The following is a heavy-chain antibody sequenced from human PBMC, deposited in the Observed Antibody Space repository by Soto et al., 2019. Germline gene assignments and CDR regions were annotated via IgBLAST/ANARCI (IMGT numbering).Heavy chain of an antibody. J-gene: IGHJ5*02. D-gene: IGHD3-22*01. Sequence: QVQLVESGGGFVKPGGSLRLSCAASGFTFSDYYMSWIRQAPGKGLESVSYISSGGTTIYYADSVEGRFTISRDDAKNSLYLQMNSLRAEDTAVYFCATKGGGYYFGFDPWGQGTLVTVSS. CDR1: GFTFSDYY. V-gene: IGHV3-11*01. CDR2: ISSGGTTI. CDR3: ATKGGGYYFGFDP.